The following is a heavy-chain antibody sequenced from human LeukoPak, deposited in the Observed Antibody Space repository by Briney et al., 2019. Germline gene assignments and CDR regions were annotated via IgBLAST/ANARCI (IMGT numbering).Heavy chain of an antibody. Sequence: GGSLRLSCAASGFTFSSYGMHWVRQAPGKGLEWVAFIRFDGNENYYADSVKGRFTISRDNSKNTLYLQMNSLRADDTAIYYCANTIAVAGFYYYYGMDVWGQGTTVAVSS. D-gene: IGHD6-19*01. V-gene: IGHV3-30*02. CDR2: IRFDGNEN. CDR1: GFTFSSYG. J-gene: IGHJ6*02. CDR3: ANTIAVAGFYYYYGMDV.